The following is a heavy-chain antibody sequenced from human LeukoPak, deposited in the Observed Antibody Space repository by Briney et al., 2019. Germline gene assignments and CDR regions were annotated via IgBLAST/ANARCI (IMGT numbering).Heavy chain of an antibody. Sequence: ASVKVSCKASGYTFTGYYMHWVRQAPGQGREWMGWINPNSGGTNYAQKFQGRVTMTRDTSISTAYMELSRLRSDDTAVYYCARNTPDSGSYSYYYYYMDVWGKGTTVTVSS. V-gene: IGHV1-2*02. J-gene: IGHJ6*03. D-gene: IGHD1-26*01. CDR1: GYTFTGYY. CDR2: INPNSGGT. CDR3: ARNTPDSGSYSYYYYYMDV.